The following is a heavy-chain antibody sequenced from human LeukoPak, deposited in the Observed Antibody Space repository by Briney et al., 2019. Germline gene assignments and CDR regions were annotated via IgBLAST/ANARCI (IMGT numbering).Heavy chain of an antibody. CDR1: GGSVSSGNYY. V-gene: IGHV4-61*01. J-gene: IGHJ4*02. CDR3: VRDKGATN. Sequence: SETLSLTCTVSGGSVSSGNYYWSWIRQPPGKGLEWIGYIYYSGSTNYNPSLKGRVTISVDTSKNQFSLKLSSVTAADTAVYYCVRDKGATNWGQGTLVTVSS. CDR2: IYYSGST. D-gene: IGHD1-26*01.